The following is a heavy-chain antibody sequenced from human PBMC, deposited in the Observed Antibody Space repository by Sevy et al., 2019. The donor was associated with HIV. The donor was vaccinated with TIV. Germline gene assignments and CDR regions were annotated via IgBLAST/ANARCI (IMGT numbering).Heavy chain of an antibody. CDR3: ARAYCSGGRCYSLAY. V-gene: IGHV1-18*01. J-gene: IGHJ4*02. Sequence: ASVKVSCKISGYTFTTYRINWVRQAPGQGLEWMGWISPHNGDTDYAQKLQDRITMITDTSTTTVYMELTSLRSDDTAVYYCARAYCSGGRCYSLAYWGQGTLVTVSS. D-gene: IGHD2-15*01. CDR1: GYTFTTYR. CDR2: ISPHNGDT.